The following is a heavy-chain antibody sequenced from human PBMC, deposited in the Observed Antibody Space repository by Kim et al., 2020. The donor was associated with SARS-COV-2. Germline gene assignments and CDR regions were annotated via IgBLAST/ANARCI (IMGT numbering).Heavy chain of an antibody. CDR1: GFNFNYYG. D-gene: IGHD3-3*01. V-gene: IGHV3-30*18. CDR3: AKRGGVFDFSSSSYIDY. J-gene: IGHJ4*01. Sequence: GGSLRLSCVVSGFNFNYYGMHWVRQAPGKGLEWVAGISYEGSKKFYADSLMVRFTISRDSSTNTLYLQMDSLITEDTAVYYCAKRGGVFDFSSSSYIDY. CDR2: ISYEGSKK.